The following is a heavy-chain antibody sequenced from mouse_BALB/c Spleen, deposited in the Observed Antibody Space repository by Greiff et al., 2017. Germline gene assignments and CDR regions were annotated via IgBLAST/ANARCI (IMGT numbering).Heavy chain of an antibody. J-gene: IGHJ4*01. CDR3: ARLDYGYAMDY. CDR1: GFTFSSYA. D-gene: IGHD1-1*01. Sequence: EVMLVESGGGLVKPGGSLKLSCAASGFTFSSYAMSWVRQTPEKRLEWVATISSGGSYTYYPDSVKGRFTISRDNAKNTLYLQMSSLRSEDTAMYYCARLDYGYAMDYWGQGTSVTVSS. CDR2: ISSGGSYT. V-gene: IGHV5-9-1*01.